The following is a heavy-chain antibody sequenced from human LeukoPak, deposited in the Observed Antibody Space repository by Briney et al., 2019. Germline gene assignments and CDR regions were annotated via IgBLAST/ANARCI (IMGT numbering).Heavy chain of an antibody. CDR1: VFTFNNYP. V-gene: IGHV3-23*01. D-gene: IGHD6-19*01. J-gene: IGHJ4*02. CDR2: VFGSGGSA. CDR3: GKTTTGYSSGRYPGWPVDY. Sequence: PGGSLRLSCAASVFTFNNYPVYWGRQATGKGLEWVSGVFGSGGSAHYADSVKGRFTISRDNSKNTVYLEINSLRAEDTAIYYCGKTTTGYSSGRYPGWPVDYWGQGTLVTVSS.